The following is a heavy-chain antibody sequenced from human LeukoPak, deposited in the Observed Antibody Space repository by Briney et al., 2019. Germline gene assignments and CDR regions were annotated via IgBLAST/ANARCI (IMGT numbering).Heavy chain of an antibody. D-gene: IGHD2-2*01. CDR3: ARDLGYCSSTSCYLV. CDR2: ISAYNGNT. J-gene: IGHJ4*02. CDR1: GYTFTSYG. Sequence: ASVKVSCKASGYTFTSYGISWVRQAPGQGGEGMGWISAYNGNTNYAQKLQGRVTMTTDTSTSTAYMEPRSLRSDDTAVYSCARDLGYCSSTSCYLVWGQGTLVTVSS. V-gene: IGHV1-18*01.